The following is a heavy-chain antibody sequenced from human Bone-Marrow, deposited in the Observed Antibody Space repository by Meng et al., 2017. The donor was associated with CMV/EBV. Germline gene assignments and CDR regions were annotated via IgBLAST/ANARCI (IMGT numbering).Heavy chain of an antibody. CDR3: VSELQFTYFDY. J-gene: IGHJ4*02. Sequence: GGSLRLSCAASGFTFSNYAMSWVRQAPGKGLEWVSAISGGGDSTYYADSVKGRFTISRDNSKNTLYLQMNSLIAEDTAVYYCVSELQFTYFDYWGQGTLVTVSS. D-gene: IGHD5-24*01. V-gene: IGHV3-23*01. CDR1: GFTFSNYA. CDR2: ISGGGDST.